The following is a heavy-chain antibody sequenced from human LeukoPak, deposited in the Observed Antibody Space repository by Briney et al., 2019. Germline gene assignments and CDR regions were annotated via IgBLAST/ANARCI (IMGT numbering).Heavy chain of an antibody. CDR1: GGTFINHI. CDR3: AGRPSDGLLSWFDP. V-gene: IGHV1-69*13. D-gene: IGHD2-21*01. J-gene: IGHJ5*02. CDR2: IITNLDTG. Sequence: ASVKVSCKFSGGTFINHIISWVRQAPGQGLEWMGGIITNLDTGHYAPKFQGRVTITADESTSTVYMEMSSLRSEDTAVYYCAGRPSDGLLSWFDPWGQGTLVTVSS.